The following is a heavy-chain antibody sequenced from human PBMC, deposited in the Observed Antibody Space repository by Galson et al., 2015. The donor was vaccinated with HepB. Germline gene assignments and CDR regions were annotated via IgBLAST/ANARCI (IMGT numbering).Heavy chain of an antibody. CDR1: GFTFNMYS. V-gene: IGHV3-48*02. CDR3: VREGSIGWYSFDY. J-gene: IGHJ4*02. CDR2: IFSTSRTI. Sequence: SLRLSCAASGFTFNMYSMNWVRQAPGKGLEWVSYIFSTSRTIYYADSVKGRFTIYRDNAKNTLYLQMNSLRDEDTAVYYYVREGSIGWYSFDYWGRGTLVTVSS. D-gene: IGHD6-19*01.